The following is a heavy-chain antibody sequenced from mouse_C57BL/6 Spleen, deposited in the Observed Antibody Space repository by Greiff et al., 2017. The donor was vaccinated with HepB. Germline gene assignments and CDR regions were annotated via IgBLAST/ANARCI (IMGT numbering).Heavy chain of an antibody. D-gene: IGHD1-1*01. CDR3: ARTHYGSSYVGWYFDV. V-gene: IGHV5-17*01. Sequence: EVQLVESGGGLVKPGGSLKLSCAASGFTFSDYGMHWVRQAPEKGLEWVAYISSGSSTIYYADTVKGRFTISRDNAKNTLFLQMTSLRSEDTAMYYCARTHYGSSYVGWYFDVWGTGTTVTVSS. J-gene: IGHJ1*03. CDR2: ISSGSSTI. CDR1: GFTFSDYG.